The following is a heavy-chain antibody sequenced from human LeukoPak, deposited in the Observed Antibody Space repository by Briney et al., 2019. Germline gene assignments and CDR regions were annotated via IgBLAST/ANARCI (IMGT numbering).Heavy chain of an antibody. CDR1: GYTFTGYD. Sequence: GASVKVSCKASGYTFTGYDINWVRQATGQGLEWMGWMNPKSGNTGYAQKFQGRVTMTRNTSISTAYMELSSLRSDDTAVYYCARALTYYYGSGPDYWGQGTLVTVSS. D-gene: IGHD3-10*01. CDR2: MNPKSGNT. J-gene: IGHJ4*02. V-gene: IGHV1-8*01. CDR3: ARALTYYYGSGPDY.